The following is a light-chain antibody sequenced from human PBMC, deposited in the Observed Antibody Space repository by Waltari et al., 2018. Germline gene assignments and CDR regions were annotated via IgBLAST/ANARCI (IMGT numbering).Light chain of an antibody. CDR3: SSYTTISTVL. CDR2: EVS. CDR1: SSDVGAYKY. V-gene: IGLV2-14*01. Sequence: QSALTQPASVSGSPGQSITISCSGTSSDVGAYKYVSLYQQHPGKAPKLMIYEVSNRPARISTRFSGSKSGNTASLTVSGLQAEDEADYYCSSYTTISTVLFGGGTKLTVL. J-gene: IGLJ2*01.